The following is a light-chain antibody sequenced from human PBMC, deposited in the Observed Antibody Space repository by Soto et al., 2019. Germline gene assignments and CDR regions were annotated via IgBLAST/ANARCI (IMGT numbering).Light chain of an antibody. CDR1: TGAVTSGHY. CDR2: GTS. V-gene: IGLV7-46*01. CDR3: LVIYTGVGEV. J-gene: IGLJ1*01. Sequence: QAVVTQEPSLTVSPGGTVTLTCGSSTGAVTSGHYPHWFQQKPGQAPKTLIWGTSNRHSWTPARFSGSLLGDKASLTLSDAQPEDESEYYCLVIYTGVGEVFGTGTKVTVL.